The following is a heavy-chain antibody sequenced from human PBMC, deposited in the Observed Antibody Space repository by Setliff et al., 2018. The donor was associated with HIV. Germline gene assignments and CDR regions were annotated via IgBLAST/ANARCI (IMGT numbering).Heavy chain of an antibody. J-gene: IGHJ3*01. Sequence: SVKVSCKASEYNFTKYSMHWVRQAPGQSLEWMGWINGGNGNTKYSQKFLARVTFTRDTSASTAYMELSSLRSEDTAVYYCARERRGCTSNSCYVDAFDLWGQGTMVTVSS. CDR2: INGGNGNT. V-gene: IGHV1-3*01. D-gene: IGHD2-2*01. CDR1: EYNFTKYS. CDR3: ARERRGCTSNSCYVDAFDL.